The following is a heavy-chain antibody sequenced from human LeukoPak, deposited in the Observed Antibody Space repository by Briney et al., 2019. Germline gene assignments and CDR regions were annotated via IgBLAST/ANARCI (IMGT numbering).Heavy chain of an antibody. D-gene: IGHD3-10*01. Sequence: GGSLRLSCAASGFTFSSYAMHWVRQAPGKGLEWVAVISYDGSNKYYADSVKGRFTISRDNSKNTLYLQMNSLRAEDTAVYYCAKNGPSSSSSDWGQGTLVTVSS. CDR2: ISYDGSNK. J-gene: IGHJ4*02. CDR3: AKNGPSSSSSD. V-gene: IGHV3-30*04. CDR1: GFTFSSYA.